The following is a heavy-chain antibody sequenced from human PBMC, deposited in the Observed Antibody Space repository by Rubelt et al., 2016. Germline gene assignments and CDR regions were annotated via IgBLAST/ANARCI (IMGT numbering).Heavy chain of an antibody. CDR2: INTHTGNP. CDR3: ARGMRWFGENY. Sequence: QVQLVQSGAEVKKPGASVKVSCKASGYTFTSYAMNWARQAPGQGLEWMGWINTHTGNPTYAQGCTGRFGFSLDTSVSTAYLQISSLKAEDTAVYYGARGMRWFGENYWGQGTLVTVSS. J-gene: IGHJ4*02. V-gene: IGHV7-4-1*02. D-gene: IGHD3-10*01. CDR1: GYTFTSYA.